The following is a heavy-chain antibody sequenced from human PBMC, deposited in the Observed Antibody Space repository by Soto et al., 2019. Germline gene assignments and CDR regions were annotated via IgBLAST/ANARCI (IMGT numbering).Heavy chain of an antibody. D-gene: IGHD1-1*01. CDR2: ISIASSTI. V-gene: IGHV3-11*01. CDR1: GFTFSDYY. J-gene: IGHJ4*02. Sequence: PGGSLRLSFSASGFTFSDYYMGWIRQAPGRGLEWLSYISIASSTIYYSDSVKGRFSISRDNSKNTLYLQMKSLGAEDTAVYYCAAGTNSDWYTYWGKGNLGTVS. CDR3: AAGTNSDWYTY.